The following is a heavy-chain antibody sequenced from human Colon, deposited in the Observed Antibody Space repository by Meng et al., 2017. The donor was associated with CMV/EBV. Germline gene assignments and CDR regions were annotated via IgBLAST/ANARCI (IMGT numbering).Heavy chain of an antibody. Sequence: GESLKISCAASGFTFSSYGMHWVRQAPGKGLEWVAFIRYDGSNKYYADFVKGRFTISRDNSKNTLYLQMNSLRAEDTAVYYCSKLPHSRYDSSGYFAYFDAFDIWGQGTMVTVSS. CDR2: IRYDGSNK. J-gene: IGHJ3*02. V-gene: IGHV3-30*02. D-gene: IGHD3-22*01. CDR3: SKLPHSRYDSSGYFAYFDAFDI. CDR1: GFTFSSYG.